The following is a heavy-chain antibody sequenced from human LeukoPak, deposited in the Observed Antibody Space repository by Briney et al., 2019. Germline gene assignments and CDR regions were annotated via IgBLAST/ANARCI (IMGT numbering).Heavy chain of an antibody. CDR2: MNPSGGST. D-gene: IGHD6-13*01. CDR3: AGARSIAAAGGNFDY. J-gene: IGHJ4*02. CDR1: GYTFTSHY. Sequence: ASVKVSCKASGYTFTSHYIHWVRQAPGQGPEWMGIMNPSGGSTSYAQKFQGRVTMTRDTSTSTVYMELSSLRSEDTAVYYCAGARSIAAAGGNFDYWGQGTLVTVSS. V-gene: IGHV1-46*01.